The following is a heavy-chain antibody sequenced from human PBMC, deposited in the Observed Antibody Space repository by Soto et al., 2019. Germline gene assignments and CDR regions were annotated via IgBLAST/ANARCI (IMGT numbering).Heavy chain of an antibody. CDR3: ARDLSYDFWSGSYDY. V-gene: IGHV1-69*12. CDR2: IIPIFGTA. J-gene: IGHJ4*02. Sequence: QVQLVQSGAEVKKPGSSVKVSCKASGGTFSSYAISWVRQAPGQGLEWMRGIIPIFGTANYAQKFQGRVTITADESTGTGYMELSSRRSEDTAVYYCARDLSYDFWSGSYDYWGQGTLVIVSS. D-gene: IGHD3-3*01. CDR1: GGTFSSYA.